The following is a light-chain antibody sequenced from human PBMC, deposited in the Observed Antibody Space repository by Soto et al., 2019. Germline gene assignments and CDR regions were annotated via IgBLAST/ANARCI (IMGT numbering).Light chain of an antibody. CDR2: DTT. CDR1: HSDIGAGYG. CDR3: QSFDSSRIGLL. Sequence: QPVLTQPPSVTGAPGQRVTISCTGSHSDIGAGYGVHWYQQFPHSAPKLLIYDTTNRPSGVPDRFSGSRSGTSASLAITGLQAEDEADCYCQSFDSSRIGLLFGGGTKLTVL. V-gene: IGLV1-40*01. J-gene: IGLJ2*01.